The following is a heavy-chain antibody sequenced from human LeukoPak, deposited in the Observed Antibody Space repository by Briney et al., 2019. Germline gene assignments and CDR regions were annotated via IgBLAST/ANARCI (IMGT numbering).Heavy chain of an antibody. J-gene: IGHJ4*02. CDR3: ARVGIYGSGSYYNY. D-gene: IGHD3-10*01. CDR1: GGSISSGDYY. Sequence: SQALSLTCTVSGGSISSGDYYWSWIRQPPGKGLEWIGYIYYSGSTHYNPSLKSRVTISVDTSKNQFSLKLSSVTAADTAVYYCARVGIYGSGSYYNYWGQGTLVTVSS. V-gene: IGHV4-30-4*01. CDR2: IYYSGST.